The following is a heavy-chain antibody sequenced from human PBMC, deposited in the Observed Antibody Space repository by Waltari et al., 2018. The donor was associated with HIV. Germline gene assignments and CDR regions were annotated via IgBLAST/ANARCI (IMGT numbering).Heavy chain of an antibody. J-gene: IGHJ6*02. CDR1: GFTVSSNY. CDR3: ARETPITGSLGDV. CDR2: IYSGGST. D-gene: IGHD1-20*01. V-gene: IGHV3-53*01. Sequence: EVQLVESGGGLIQPGGSLRLSCAASGFTVSSNYMSWVRQAPGKGLEWVSVIYSGGSTYYADSVKGRFTISRDNSKNTLYLQMNSLRAEDTAVYYCARETPITGSLGDVWGQGTTVTVSS.